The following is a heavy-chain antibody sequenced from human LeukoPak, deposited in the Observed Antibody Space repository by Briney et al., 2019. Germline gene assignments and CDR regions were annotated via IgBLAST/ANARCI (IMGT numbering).Heavy chain of an antibody. D-gene: IGHD3-16*02. CDR2: IYYSGST. Sequence: SETLSLTCTVSGGSIRNYYWSWIRQPPGKGLEWIGYIYYSGSTNYNPSLKSRVTISVDTSKNQFSLKLSSVTAADTAVYYCARRRDDYVWGSYRYTNTYYFDYWGQGTLVTVSS. V-gene: IGHV4-59*08. J-gene: IGHJ4*02. CDR1: GGSIRNYY. CDR3: ARRRDDYVWGSYRYTNTYYFDY.